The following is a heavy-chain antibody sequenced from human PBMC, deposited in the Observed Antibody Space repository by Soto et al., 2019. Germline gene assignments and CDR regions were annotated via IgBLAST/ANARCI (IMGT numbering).Heavy chain of an antibody. D-gene: IGHD5-12*01. V-gene: IGHV3-49*03. CDR2: IRSKAYGGTT. Sequence: GGSLRLSCTASGFTFGDYAMSWFRQAPGKGLEWVGFIRSKAYGGTTEYAASVKGRFTISRDDSKSIAYLQMNSLKTEDTAVYYCTRDLEEMATIPTGRYYGMDVWGQGTTVTVSS. J-gene: IGHJ6*02. CDR3: TRDLEEMATIPTGRYYGMDV. CDR1: GFTFGDYA.